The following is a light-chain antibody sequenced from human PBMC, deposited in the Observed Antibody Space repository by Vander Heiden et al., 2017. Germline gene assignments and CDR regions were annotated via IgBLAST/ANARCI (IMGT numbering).Light chain of an antibody. CDR1: QGISSA. Sequence: AIQLTQSPSSLSASVGDRVTITCRASQGISSALAWYQQKPGKAPKLLIYDASSLESGVPSRFSGSGYGIDFTLTISSLQPVDSAAYYCQHGNSYPPLTFGGGTKVEIK. V-gene: IGKV1-13*02. J-gene: IGKJ4*01. CDR2: DAS. CDR3: QHGNSYPPLT.